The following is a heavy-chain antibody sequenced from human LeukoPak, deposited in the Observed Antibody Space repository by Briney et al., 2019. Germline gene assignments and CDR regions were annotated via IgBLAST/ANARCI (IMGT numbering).Heavy chain of an antibody. CDR1: GYTFTYYY. D-gene: IGHD3-22*01. CDR3: ARGSGDSSGYFGLGAFDI. Sequence: GASVKVSCKASGYTFTYYYMHWVRQAPGQGLEWMGVIYPSGTWTSYAQKFRGRITMTRDMSTSTDYMELRSLGFEDTAVYYCARGSGDSSGYFGLGAFDIWGRGTMVTVSS. V-gene: IGHV1-46*01. J-gene: IGHJ3*02. CDR2: IYPSGTWT.